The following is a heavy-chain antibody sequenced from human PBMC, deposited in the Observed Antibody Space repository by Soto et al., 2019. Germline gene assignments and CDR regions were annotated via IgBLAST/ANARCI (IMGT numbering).Heavy chain of an antibody. CDR3: TRELWSGGWKNYFDY. CDR1: GSAVSSDY. V-gene: IGHV3-53*01. Sequence: EVQLVESGGGLIQPGGSLRLSCAASGSAVSSDYMSWVRQAPGKGLEWVSAIYSDGRTYYADSVKGRFTISRPNSENTLFLNMKNLRAEDTAVYYCTRELWSGGWKNYFDYWGQGTLVTVSP. CDR2: IYSDGRT. J-gene: IGHJ4*02. D-gene: IGHD6-19*01.